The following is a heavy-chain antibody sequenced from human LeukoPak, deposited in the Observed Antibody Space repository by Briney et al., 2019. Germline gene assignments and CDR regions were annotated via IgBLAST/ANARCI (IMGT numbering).Heavy chain of an antibody. Sequence: PGGSLRLSCAASGFTFISYYMSWVRQAPGKGREWVANKKQDGSEKYYADSVQGRFTISRDNAKNSLYLQMNSLRVEDTAVYYCARGHCSGARCCSSLYDYWGLGTLVTVSS. D-gene: IGHD2-15*01. CDR1: GFTFISYY. CDR3: ARGHCSGARCCSSLYDY. V-gene: IGHV3-7*01. J-gene: IGHJ4*02. CDR2: KKQDGSEK.